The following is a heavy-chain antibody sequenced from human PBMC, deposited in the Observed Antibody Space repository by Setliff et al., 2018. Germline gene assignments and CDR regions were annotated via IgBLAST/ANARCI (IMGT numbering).Heavy chain of an antibody. Sequence: GEPLKISCKGSGYSFTSYWISWVRQMPGKGLEWMGRIDPSDSYTNYSPSFQGHVTISGDKSISTAYLQWSSLKASDTAMYYCARIRRDIVVVVGATPDYYDYMDVWGKGTTVTVSS. J-gene: IGHJ6*03. CDR2: IDPSDSYT. CDR1: GYSFTSYW. V-gene: IGHV5-10-1*01. D-gene: IGHD2-15*01. CDR3: ARIRRDIVVVVGATPDYYDYMDV.